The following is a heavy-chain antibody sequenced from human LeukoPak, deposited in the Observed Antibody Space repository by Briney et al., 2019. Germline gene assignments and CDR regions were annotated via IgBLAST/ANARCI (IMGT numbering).Heavy chain of an antibody. D-gene: IGHD3-10*01. CDR3: ARDWLLNYYGSGSYQGY. CDR2: ISAYNGNT. J-gene: IGHJ4*02. Sequence: ASVKVSCKASGYTFTSYGISWVRQAPGQGLEWIGWISAYNGNTNCAQKLQGRVTMTTDTSTSTAYMELRSLRSDDTAVYYCARDWLLNYYGSGSYQGYWGQGTLVTVSS. V-gene: IGHV1-18*01. CDR1: GYTFTSYG.